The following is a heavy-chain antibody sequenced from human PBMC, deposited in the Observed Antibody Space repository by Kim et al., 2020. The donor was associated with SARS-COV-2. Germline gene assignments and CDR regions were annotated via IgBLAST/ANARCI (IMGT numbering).Heavy chain of an antibody. Sequence: SVKVSCKASGDTFSRYAITWVRQAPGHGLEWMGRIIPSLGLKNYAQKFDGRVKFAADESTNTAYMDLASLTSEDTAIYYCARDGDKSINRLDSCGHGT. CDR2: IIPSLGLK. CDR1: GDTFSRYA. V-gene: IGHV1-69*04. D-gene: IGHD1-20*01. J-gene: IGHJ5*01. CDR3: ARDGDKSINRLDS.